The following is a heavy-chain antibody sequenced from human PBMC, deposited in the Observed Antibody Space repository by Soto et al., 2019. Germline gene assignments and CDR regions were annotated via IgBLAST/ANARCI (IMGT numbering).Heavy chain of an antibody. CDR3: ARTRRQLPGDYYYYGMDV. D-gene: IGHD6-6*01. J-gene: IGHJ6*02. CDR1: GFTFSSYA. CDR2: ISYDGSNK. V-gene: IGHV3-30-3*01. Sequence: GGSLRLSCAASGFTFSSYAIHWVRQAPGKGLEWVAVISYDGSNKYYADSVKGRFTISRDNSKNTLYLQMNSLRAEDTAVYYCARTRRQLPGDYYYYGMDVWGQGTTVTVS.